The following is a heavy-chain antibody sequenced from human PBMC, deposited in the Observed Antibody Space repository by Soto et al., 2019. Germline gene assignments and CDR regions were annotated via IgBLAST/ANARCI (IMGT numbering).Heavy chain of an antibody. D-gene: IGHD2-8*01. CDR3: ARDAIVLMVYAIAAIGVYGMDV. V-gene: IGHV3-30-3*01. Sequence: PVGSLRLSCAASGFTFSSYAMHWVRQAPGKGLEWVAVISYDGSNKYYADSVKGRFTISRDNSKNTLYLQMNSLRAEDTAVYYCARDAIVLMVYAIAAIGVYGMDVWGQGTTVTVSS. CDR1: GFTFSSYA. CDR2: ISYDGSNK. J-gene: IGHJ6*02.